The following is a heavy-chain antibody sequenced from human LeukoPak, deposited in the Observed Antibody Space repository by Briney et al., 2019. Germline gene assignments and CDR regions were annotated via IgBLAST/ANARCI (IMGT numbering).Heavy chain of an antibody. Sequence: GGSLRLSCAASGFTFNNYAMTWVRQAPGKGLEWVAVISNDGSDEYYADSVRGRFPISRDNLQNTVFLQMSNLRPEDTAVYYCAKARHCTTATCASAAFDAWGQGTMVTVSS. V-gene: IGHV3-30-3*01. D-gene: IGHD2-8*01. CDR1: GFTFNNYA. CDR2: ISNDGSDE. J-gene: IGHJ3*01. CDR3: AKARHCTTATCASAAFDA.